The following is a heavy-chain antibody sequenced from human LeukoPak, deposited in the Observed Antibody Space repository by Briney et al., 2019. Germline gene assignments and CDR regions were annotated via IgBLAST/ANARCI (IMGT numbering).Heavy chain of an antibody. Sequence: ASVKVTCKASGGTFSSLSSSWVRQAPGQGLGWRGGISPIGNVAEYAQKFQGRLTFSADKSTSTVHMELNRLTSADTAVYFCARRIWNADYVGGWFDPWGQGTLVTVSS. J-gene: IGHJ5*02. CDR2: ISPIGNVA. V-gene: IGHV1-69*10. D-gene: IGHD4-17*01. CDR3: ARRIWNADYVGGWFDP. CDR1: GGTFSSLS.